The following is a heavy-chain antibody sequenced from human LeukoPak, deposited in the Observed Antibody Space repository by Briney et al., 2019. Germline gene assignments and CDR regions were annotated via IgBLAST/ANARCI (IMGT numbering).Heavy chain of an antibody. CDR3: ARDPLDYGDNYFDY. V-gene: IGHV1-18*01. CDR1: GYTFTSYG. J-gene: IGHJ4*02. Sequence: GASVKVSCKASGYTFTSYGISWLRQAPGQGLEWMGWISAYNGNTNYAQKLQGGVTMTTDTSTSTAYMELSSLRSDDTAVYYRARDPLDYGDNYFDYWGQGTLVTVSS. D-gene: IGHD4-17*01. CDR2: ISAYNGNT.